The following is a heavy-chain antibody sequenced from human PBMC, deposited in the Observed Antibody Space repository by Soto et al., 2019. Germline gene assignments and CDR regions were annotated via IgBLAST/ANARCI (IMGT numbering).Heavy chain of an antibody. J-gene: IGHJ5*02. CDR3: AREGDIYYDSSGYHGVWFDP. CDR1: GGTFSSYA. Sequence: SVKVSCKASGGTFSSYAISWVRQAPGQGLEWMGGIIPIFGTANYAQKFQGRVTITADESTSTAYMELSSLRSEDTAVYYCAREGDIYYDSSGYHGVWFDPWGQGTLVTVSS. V-gene: IGHV1-69*13. D-gene: IGHD3-22*01. CDR2: IIPIFGTA.